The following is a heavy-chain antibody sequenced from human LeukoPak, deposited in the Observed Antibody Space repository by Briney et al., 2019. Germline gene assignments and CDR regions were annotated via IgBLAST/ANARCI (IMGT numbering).Heavy chain of an antibody. CDR1: GFTFSSYC. CDR3: ARGSRFGVVERDAFDI. J-gene: IGHJ3*02. V-gene: IGHV3-21*01. CDR2: ISSSSSYI. D-gene: IGHD3-3*01. Sequence: AGSLTLSCAASGFTFSSYCMNWVRQAPAKGLEGVASISSSSSYIYYADSVKGRITISRDNDKNSLYLQMNSLRAEATAVYYCARGSRFGVVERDAFDIWGQGTMVTVSS.